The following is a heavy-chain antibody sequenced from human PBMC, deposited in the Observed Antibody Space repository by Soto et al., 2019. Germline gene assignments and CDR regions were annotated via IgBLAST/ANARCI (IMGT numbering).Heavy chain of an antibody. V-gene: IGHV5-10-1*01. Sequence: GESLKISCQGSGFSFTHYWISCVSQIPGKGLEWMGRMDPSDSYTNYSPSFQGHVTMSTDKSISTAYLQWSSLEASDTAMYYCAFPYNSRGHGMDVWGQGTTVTVSS. CDR2: MDPSDSYT. D-gene: IGHD6-13*01. J-gene: IGHJ6*02. CDR1: GFSFTHYW. CDR3: AFPYNSRGHGMDV.